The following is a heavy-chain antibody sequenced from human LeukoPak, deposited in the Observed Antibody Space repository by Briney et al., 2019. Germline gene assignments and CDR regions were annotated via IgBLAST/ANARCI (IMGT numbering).Heavy chain of an antibody. V-gene: IGHV3-7*04. J-gene: IGHJ4*02. CDR1: GFTFSSYW. Sequence: GGSLRLSRAASGFTFSSYWMSWVRQAPGKGLEWVANIKQDGSEKYYVDSVRGRFTISRDNAKNSLYLQMNSLRAEDTAVYYCARYGTIVAAGTFDYWGRGTLVTVSS. D-gene: IGHD6-13*01. CDR2: IKQDGSEK. CDR3: ARYGTIVAAGTFDY.